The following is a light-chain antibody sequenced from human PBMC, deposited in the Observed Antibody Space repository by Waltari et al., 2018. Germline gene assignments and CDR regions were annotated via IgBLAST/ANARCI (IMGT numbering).Light chain of an antibody. J-gene: IGLJ3*02. CDR1: SSDIGRYHY. V-gene: IGLV2-14*01. CDR2: DVT. CDR3: CSYADSGTLV. Sequence: QSVLTQPASVSGSPGQSVPISCTGTSSDIGRYHYVSWYQQRPATAPQLLIYDVTIRPSGVSNRFSGSKSDNTASLTISGLQAEDEASYYCCSYADSGTLVFGGGTKLTVL.